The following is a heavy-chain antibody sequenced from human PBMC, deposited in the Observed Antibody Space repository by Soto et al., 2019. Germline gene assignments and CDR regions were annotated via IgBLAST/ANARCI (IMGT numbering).Heavy chain of an antibody. J-gene: IGHJ5*02. Sequence: GASVKVSCKASGYTFTSYVISWVRQAPGQGLEWMGWSSAYNGNTGYAEKFQGRVTMTRDTSISTAYMELSSLRYDDTAVYYCVRGGFLSHDHVIIAPATLGFDPWGQGTLVTVSS. CDR2: SSAYNGNT. CDR1: GYTFTSYV. D-gene: IGHD6-25*01. CDR3: VRGGFLSHDHVIIAPATLGFDP. V-gene: IGHV1-18*01.